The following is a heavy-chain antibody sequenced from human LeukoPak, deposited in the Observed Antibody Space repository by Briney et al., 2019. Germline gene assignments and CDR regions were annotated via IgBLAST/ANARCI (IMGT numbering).Heavy chain of an antibody. CDR1: GGSISTYH. CDR3: ARHVSFYYFMEV. CDR2: IYDSENTGAT. Sequence: PSETLSLTCTVSGGSISTYHWSWIRQPPGKGLEWIGYIYDSENTGATNYDPSLKSRVTISVDPSQNQFSLKLTSVTAADTAVYCCARHVSFYYFMEVWGKGITVTVSS. V-gene: IGHV4-59*08. J-gene: IGHJ6*03. D-gene: IGHD3-10*01.